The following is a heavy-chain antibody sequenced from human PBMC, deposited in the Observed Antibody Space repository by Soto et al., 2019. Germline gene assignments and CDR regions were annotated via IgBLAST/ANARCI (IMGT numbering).Heavy chain of an antibody. CDR3: ARRLSGWYRHNLFHP. CDR1: GFSLTTSGVG. V-gene: IGHV2-5*02. Sequence: QITLKESGPTLVNPTQTLTLTCTFSGFSLTTSGVGVGWIRQPPGKALEWLALIYWDDDKRYSQSLKSRLTITKDPYNNQVVLTMTNMDPEDTDTYCCARRLSGWYRHNLFHPWGQGNLCTVSS. CDR2: IYWDDDK. D-gene: IGHD6-19*01. J-gene: IGHJ5*02.